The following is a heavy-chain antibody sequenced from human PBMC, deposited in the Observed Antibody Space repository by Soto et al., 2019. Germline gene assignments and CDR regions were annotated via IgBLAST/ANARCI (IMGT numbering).Heavy chain of an antibody. V-gene: IGHV6-1*01. J-gene: IGHJ4*02. CDR1: GDSVSSNSVA. D-gene: IGHD1-26*01. Sequence: PSETLSLTCAISGDSVSSNSVAWNWIRQSPSRGLEWLGRTYYKSKWYNDYAVSVKSRITINPDTSKNQFSLQLNSVTPEDTAVYYCARDTPAKGSYFDYWGQGTLVTVSS. CDR3: ARDTPAKGSYFDY. CDR2: TYYKSKWYN.